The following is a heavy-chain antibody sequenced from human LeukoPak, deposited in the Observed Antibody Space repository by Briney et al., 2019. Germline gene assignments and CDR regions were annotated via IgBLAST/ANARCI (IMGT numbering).Heavy chain of an antibody. D-gene: IGHD2-15*01. V-gene: IGHV1-69*05. CDR3: VRFFRDIDWYFDL. CDR1: GGTFSSYA. CDR2: IIPIFGTA. Sequence: SVKVSCKASGGTFSSYAISWVRQAPGQGLEWMGRIIPIFGTANYAQKFQGRVTITTDESTSTAYMELSSLRSEDTAVYYCVRFFRDIDWYFDLWGRGTLVTVSS. J-gene: IGHJ2*01.